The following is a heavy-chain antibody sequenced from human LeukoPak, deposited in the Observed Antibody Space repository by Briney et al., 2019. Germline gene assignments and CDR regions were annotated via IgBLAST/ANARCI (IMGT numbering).Heavy chain of an antibody. V-gene: IGHV1-69*10. CDR3: ASVLYCGADCYSGRYFFDY. D-gene: IGHD2-21*02. J-gene: IGHJ4*02. Sequence: ASVKVSCKASGGTFSRYAISWVRQAPGQGLEWMGGIIPMFGIANYAQKFQGRVTMTRDTSTSTVYMELSSLRSEDTAVYYCASVLYCGADCYSGRYFFDYWGQGTLVTVSS. CDR2: IIPMFGIA. CDR1: GGTFSRYA.